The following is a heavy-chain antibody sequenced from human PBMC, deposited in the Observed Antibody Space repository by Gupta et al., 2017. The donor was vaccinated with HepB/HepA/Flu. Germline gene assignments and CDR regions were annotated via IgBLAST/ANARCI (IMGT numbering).Heavy chain of an antibody. D-gene: IGHD6-19*01. CDR2: INQDGSEK. CDR1: GFPFSSYW. V-gene: IGHV3-7*01. Sequence: EVQLVESGGGLVQPGGSLRLSCAASGFPFSSYWMTWVRQAPGKGLEWVANINQDGSEKNYVDSLKGRFTISRDNAKSSLYLQINSLRAEDTSVYYCANNGAAVAGTDWGQGTLVTVSS. CDR3: ANNGAAVAGTD. J-gene: IGHJ4*02.